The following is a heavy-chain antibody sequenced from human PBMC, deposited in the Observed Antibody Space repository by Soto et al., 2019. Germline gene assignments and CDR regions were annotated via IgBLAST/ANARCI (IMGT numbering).Heavy chain of an antibody. CDR2: ISYDGSNK. CDR1: GFTFSSYA. Sequence: GGSLRLSCAASGFTFSSYAMHWVRQAPGKGLEWVAVISYDGSNKYYADSVKGRFTISRDNSKNTLYLQMNSLRAEDTAVYYCARDYSGYYFDYWGQGPLVTVSS. J-gene: IGHJ4*02. V-gene: IGHV3-30-3*01. CDR3: ARDYSGYYFDY. D-gene: IGHD1-26*01.